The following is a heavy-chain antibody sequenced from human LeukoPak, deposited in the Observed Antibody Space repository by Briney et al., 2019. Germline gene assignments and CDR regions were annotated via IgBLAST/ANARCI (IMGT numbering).Heavy chain of an antibody. CDR2: INPSGGST. Sequence: EASVTVSCTASGYTFTSYYMHWVRQAPGQGLEWMGIINPSGGSTSYAQKFQGRVTMTRDTSTSTVYMELSSLRSEDTAVYYCAREDYYYYGMDVWGQGTTVTVSS. CDR1: GYTFTSYY. CDR3: AREDYYYYGMDV. V-gene: IGHV1-46*01. J-gene: IGHJ6*02.